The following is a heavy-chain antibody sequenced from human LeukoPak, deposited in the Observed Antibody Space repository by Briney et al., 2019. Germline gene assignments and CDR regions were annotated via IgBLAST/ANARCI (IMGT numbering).Heavy chain of an antibody. CDR1: TFTFNNYA. Sequence: GRSLKLSCVASTFTFNNYAMHWVRQAPGKGLEWLAVISFDGGVKDYADSVEGRFTISRDNSKNTLFMELNSLTAEDTAVYYCARSRGRYTGSLFARFDYCGREALAIVSS. CDR3: ARSRGRYTGSLFARFDY. D-gene: IGHD1-26*01. J-gene: IGHJ4*02. V-gene: IGHV3-30*04. CDR2: ISFDGGVK.